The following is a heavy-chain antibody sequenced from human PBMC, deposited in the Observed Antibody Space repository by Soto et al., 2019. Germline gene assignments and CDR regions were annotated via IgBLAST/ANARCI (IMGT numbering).Heavy chain of an antibody. CDR2: IIPIFGTA. V-gene: IGHV1-69*01. CDR1: GGTFSSYA. Sequence: QVQLVQSGAEVKKPGSSVKVSCKASGGTFSSYAISWVRQAPGQGLEWMGGIIPIFGTANYAQKFQGRVTITADESTSTAYMELSSLRSEDTAVYYCARDGKGDGDNQAYYFDYWGQGTLVTVSS. CDR3: ARDGKGDGDNQAYYFDY. J-gene: IGHJ4*02. D-gene: IGHD2-21*01.